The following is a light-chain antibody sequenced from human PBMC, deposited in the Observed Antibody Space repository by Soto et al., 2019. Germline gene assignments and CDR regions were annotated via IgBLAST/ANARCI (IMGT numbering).Light chain of an antibody. V-gene: IGKV3-20*01. Sequence: EIVLTQSPGTLSLSPGERATLSCSASQSVSSSYLAWYQQKPGQAPRLLIYGASSRATGIPDRFSGSGSGADFTLTISRLEPEDFAVFYCQQYETSPWTFGQGTKVEIK. CDR1: QSVSSSY. CDR3: QQYETSPWT. CDR2: GAS. J-gene: IGKJ1*01.